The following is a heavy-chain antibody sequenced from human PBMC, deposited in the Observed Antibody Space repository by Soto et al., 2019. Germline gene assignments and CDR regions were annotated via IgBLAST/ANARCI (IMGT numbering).Heavy chain of an antibody. J-gene: IGHJ6*02. Sequence: SETLSLTCTVSGGSISSGGYYWSWIRQHPGKGLEWIGYIYYSGSTYYNPSLKSRVTISVDTSKNQFSLKLSSVTAADTAVYYCASSGIYYHDRKDVWGQGTTVTGS. D-gene: IGHD3-10*01. V-gene: IGHV4-31*03. CDR1: GGSISSGGYY. CDR3: ASSGIYYHDRKDV. CDR2: IYYSGST.